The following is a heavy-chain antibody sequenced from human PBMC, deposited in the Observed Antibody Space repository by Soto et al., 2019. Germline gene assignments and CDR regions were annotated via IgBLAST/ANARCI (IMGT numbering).Heavy chain of an antibody. CDR3: ARHVEDYYDSSGYYGFDY. J-gene: IGHJ4*02. CDR1: GYSFTSYW. Sequence: GESLKISCKGSGYSFTSYWIGWVRQMPGKGLECMGIIYPGDSYTNYSPSFQGHVTISADKSISTAYLQWSSLKASDTAMYYCARHVEDYYDSSGYYGFDYWGQGTLVTVSS. V-gene: IGHV5-51*01. D-gene: IGHD3-22*01. CDR2: IYPGDSYT.